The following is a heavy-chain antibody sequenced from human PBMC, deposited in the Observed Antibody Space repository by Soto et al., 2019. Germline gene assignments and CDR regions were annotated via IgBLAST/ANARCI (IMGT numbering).Heavy chain of an antibody. V-gene: IGHV1-18*01. J-gene: IGHJ6*02. CDR3: ARERESCSWYGFVGQGGYYYYYGIDV. D-gene: IGHD6-13*01. CDR2: ISAYNGNT. Sequence: ASVKVSCKASGYTFTSYGISWVRQAPGQGLEWMGWISAYNGNTNYAQKLQGRVTMTTDTSTSTAYMELRSLRSDDTAVYYCARERESCSWYGFVGQGGYYYYYGIDVWGQGTTVTVSS. CDR1: GYTFTSYG.